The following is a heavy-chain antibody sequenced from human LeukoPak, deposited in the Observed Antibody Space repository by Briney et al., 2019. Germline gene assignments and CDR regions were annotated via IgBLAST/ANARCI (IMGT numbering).Heavy chain of an antibody. D-gene: IGHD6-13*01. V-gene: IGHV3-30*02. CDR1: GFIFSNYG. CDR2: IRFDGSEK. Sequence: QTGGSLRLSCAASGFIFSNYGMHWVRQAPGRGLEWVALIRFDGSEKYYADSVKGRFTISRDSSKNTFYLQMNSLRAEDTAVYYCAKDRTSEGSCFDSWGLGTLVTVSS. J-gene: IGHJ4*02. CDR3: AKDRTSEGSCFDS.